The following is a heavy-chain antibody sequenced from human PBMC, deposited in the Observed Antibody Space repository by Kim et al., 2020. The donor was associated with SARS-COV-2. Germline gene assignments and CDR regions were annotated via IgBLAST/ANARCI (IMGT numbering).Heavy chain of an antibody. Sequence: GGSLRLSCAASGFTFSSYAMHWVRQAPGKGLEWVAVISYDGSNKYYADSVKGRFTITRDNSKNTLYLQMTSLRAEDTAVYYCARDGGVLARGMDVWGQGTPVTVSS. CDR3: ARDGGVLARGMDV. J-gene: IGHJ6*02. D-gene: IGHD3-3*01. V-gene: IGHV3-30-3*01. CDR2: ISYDGSNK. CDR1: GFTFSSYA.